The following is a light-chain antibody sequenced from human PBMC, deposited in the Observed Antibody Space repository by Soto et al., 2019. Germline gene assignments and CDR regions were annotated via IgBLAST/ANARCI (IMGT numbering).Light chain of an antibody. CDR1: SSNIGAGYV. CDR3: KAGDNSLNAQI. CDR2: GNS. Sequence: QSVLTQPPSVSGAPGQRVTISCTGSSSNIGAGYVVHWYQQLPGTAPKLLIYGNSNRPSGVPDQFSGSKSGTSASLAITGLQSEDEAEYYCKAGDNSLNAQIFGGGTQLTV. V-gene: IGLV1-40*01. J-gene: IGLJ2*01.